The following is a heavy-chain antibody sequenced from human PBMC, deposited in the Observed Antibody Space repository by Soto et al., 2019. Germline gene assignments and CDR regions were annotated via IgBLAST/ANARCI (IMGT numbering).Heavy chain of an antibody. D-gene: IGHD2-21*02. CDR1: GFTFSSYG. CDR2: ISYDGSNK. CDR3: ATGDRDCGHACYSYYFDY. J-gene: IGHJ4*02. V-gene: IGHV3-30*03. Sequence: GVSLRLSCAASGFTFSSYGMHWVRQSPGKGLEWVAVISYDGSNKYYADSVKGRFTISRDNSKNTLYLQMNSLRAEDTAVYYCATGDRDCGHACYSYYFDYWGQRPLVTVSS.